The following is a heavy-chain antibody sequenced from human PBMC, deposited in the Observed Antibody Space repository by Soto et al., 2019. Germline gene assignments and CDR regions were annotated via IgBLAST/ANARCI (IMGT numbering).Heavy chain of an antibody. V-gene: IGHV3-7*05. D-gene: IGHD6-6*01. CDR2: IKQDGSEK. Sequence: GGSLRLSCAASGFTFSSYWMSWVRQAPGKGLEWVANIKQDGSEKYYVDSVKGRFTISRDNAKTSLYLQMNSLRAEDTAVYYCARDGIGQLVYYGMDVWGQGTTVTVSS. J-gene: IGHJ6*02. CDR3: ARDGIGQLVYYGMDV. CDR1: GFTFSSYW.